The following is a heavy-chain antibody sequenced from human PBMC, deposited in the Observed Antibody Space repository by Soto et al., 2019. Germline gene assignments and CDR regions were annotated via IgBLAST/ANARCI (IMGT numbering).Heavy chain of an antibody. J-gene: IGHJ6*02. CDR3: ARGRGRGSGSYYYYGMDV. CDR1: GGSFSGYY. V-gene: IGHV4-34*01. D-gene: IGHD3-10*01. Sequence: PSETLSLTCAVYGGSFSGYYWSWIRQPPGKGLEWIGEINHSGSTNYNPSLKSRVTISVDTSKNQFSLKLSSVTAADTAVYYCARGRGRGSGSYYYYGMDVWGHGTTVTVSS. CDR2: INHSGST.